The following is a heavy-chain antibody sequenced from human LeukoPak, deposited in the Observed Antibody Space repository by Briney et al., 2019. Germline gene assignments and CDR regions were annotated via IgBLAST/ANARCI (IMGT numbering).Heavy chain of an antibody. Sequence: GGSLRLSCAASGFTFSSYSMNWVRQAPGKGLEWVSYISSSSSTIYYADSVKGRFTISRDNAKNSPYLQMNSLGAEDTAVYYCATQKIVVVVAATPSFDYWGQGTLVTVSS. D-gene: IGHD2-15*01. CDR2: ISSSSSTI. CDR3: ATQKIVVVVAATPSFDY. CDR1: GFTFSSYS. J-gene: IGHJ4*02. V-gene: IGHV3-48*04.